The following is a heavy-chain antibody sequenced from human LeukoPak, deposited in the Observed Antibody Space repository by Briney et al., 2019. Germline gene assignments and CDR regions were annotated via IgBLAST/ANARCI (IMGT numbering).Heavy chain of an antibody. CDR3: AKRQRYCSGGSCYGFDY. Sequence: PGGSLRLSCAASGFTVSSNYMSWVRQAPGKGLEWVSVIYSGGSTYYADSVKGRFTISRDNSKNTLYLQMNSLRAEDTAVYYCAKRQRYCSGGSCYGFDYWGQGTLVTVSS. D-gene: IGHD2-15*01. CDR1: GFTVSSNY. J-gene: IGHJ4*02. V-gene: IGHV3-66*01. CDR2: IYSGGST.